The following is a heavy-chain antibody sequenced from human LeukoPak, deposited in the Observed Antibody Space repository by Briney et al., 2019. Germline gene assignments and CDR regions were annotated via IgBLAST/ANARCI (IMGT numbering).Heavy chain of an antibody. CDR2: IYYSGST. CDR3: ASQGYSNYGGYYYYGMDV. Sequence: PSETLSLICTVSGGSISSSSYYWGWLRQPPGKGLEWIGSIYYSGSTYYNPSLKSRVTISVDTSKNQFSLKLSSVTAADTAVYYCASQGYSNYGGYYYYGMDVWGQGTTVTVSS. CDR1: GGSISSSSYY. J-gene: IGHJ6*02. V-gene: IGHV4-39*01. D-gene: IGHD4-4*01.